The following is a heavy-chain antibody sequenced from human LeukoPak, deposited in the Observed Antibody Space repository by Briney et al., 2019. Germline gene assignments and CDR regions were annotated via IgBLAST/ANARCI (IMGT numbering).Heavy chain of an antibody. D-gene: IGHD2-21*02. CDR2: IYHSGST. CDR1: GGSISSSNW. Sequence: SETLSLTCAVSGGSISSSNWWSWVRQPPGKGLEWIGEIYHSGSTNHNPSLKSRVTISVDKSKNQFSLKLSSVTAADTAVYYCARSSVVTASPFDYWGQGTLVTVSS. CDR3: ARSSVVTASPFDY. V-gene: IGHV4-4*02. J-gene: IGHJ4*02.